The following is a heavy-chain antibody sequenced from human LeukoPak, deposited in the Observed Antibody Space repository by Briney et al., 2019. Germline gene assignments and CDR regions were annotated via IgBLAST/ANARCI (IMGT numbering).Heavy chain of an antibody. CDR3: ATAGATMIVVAPTDAFDI. CDR1: GFTFSSYA. CDR2: ISSNGGST. J-gene: IGHJ3*02. Sequence: GGSLRLSCAASGFTFSSYAMHWVRQAPGKGLEYVSAISSNGGSTYYANSVKGRFTISRDNSKNTLYLQMNSLRAEDTAVYYCATAGATMIVVAPTDAFDIWGQGTMVTVSS. V-gene: IGHV3-64*01. D-gene: IGHD3-22*01.